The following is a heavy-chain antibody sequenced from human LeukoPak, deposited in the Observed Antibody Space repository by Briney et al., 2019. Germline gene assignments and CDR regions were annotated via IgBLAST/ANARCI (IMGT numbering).Heavy chain of an antibody. D-gene: IGHD3-9*01. J-gene: IGHJ5*02. V-gene: IGHV2-5*01. CDR1: GFSLSTSGVG. CDR2: IYWNDDK. Sequence: SGPTLVNPTQTLTLTCTFSGFSLSTSGVGVGWIRQPPGKALEWLALIYWNDDKRYSPSLKSRITITKDTSKNQVVLTMTYMDPVVTTAYYCAHSPSVLRYFDWLLYGPSNGWFDPWGQGTLVTVSS. CDR3: AHSPSVLRYFDWLLYGPSNGWFDP.